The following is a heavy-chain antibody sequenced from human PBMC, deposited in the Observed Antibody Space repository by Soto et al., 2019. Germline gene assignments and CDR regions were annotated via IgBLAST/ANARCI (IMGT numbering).Heavy chain of an antibody. CDR1: GGSFSGYY. CDR3: AREYYYDSSGYYGNWFDP. V-gene: IGHV4-34*01. D-gene: IGHD3-22*01. Sequence: PSETLSLTCAVYGGSFSGYYWSWIRQPPGKGLEWIGEINHSGSTNYNPSLKSRVTISVDTSKNQFSLKLSSVTAADTAVYYCAREYYYDSSGYYGNWFDPWGQGTLVTVSS. J-gene: IGHJ5*02. CDR2: INHSGST.